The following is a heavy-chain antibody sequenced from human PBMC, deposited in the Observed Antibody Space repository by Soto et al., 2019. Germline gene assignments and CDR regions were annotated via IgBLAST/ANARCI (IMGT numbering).Heavy chain of an antibody. CDR1: GFTVSSNY. CDR2: IYSGGST. Sequence: VGSLRLSCAASGFTVSSNYMSWVRQAPGKGLEWVSVIYSGGSTYYADSVKGRFTISRDNSKNTLYLQMNSLRAEDTAVYYCARDVGYYYYGMDVWGQGTTVTVSS. J-gene: IGHJ6*02. V-gene: IGHV3-53*01. CDR3: ARDVGYYYYGMDV. D-gene: IGHD1-26*01.